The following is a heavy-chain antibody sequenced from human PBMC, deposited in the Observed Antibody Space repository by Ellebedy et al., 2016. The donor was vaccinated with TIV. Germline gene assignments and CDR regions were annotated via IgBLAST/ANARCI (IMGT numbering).Heavy chain of an antibody. Sequence: GGSLRLXXAGSGFTFSTYSMTWVRQAPGKGLEWVSSISSSGTYIHYADSLKGRFTISRDNARNSLYLQMNSLRAEDTAVYYCARVDGGNSPFDYWGQGTLVTVSS. CDR3: ARVDGGNSPFDY. J-gene: IGHJ4*02. CDR2: ISSSGTYI. CDR1: GFTFSTYS. V-gene: IGHV3-21*01. D-gene: IGHD4-23*01.